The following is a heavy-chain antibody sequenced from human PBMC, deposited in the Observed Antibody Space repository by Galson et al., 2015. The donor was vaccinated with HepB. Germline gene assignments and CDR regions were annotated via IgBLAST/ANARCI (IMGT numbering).Heavy chain of an antibody. CDR2: IWHDGRSK. CDR1: GFTFSAYG. CDR3: ARDREEAVAAWSYRHMDV. V-gene: IGHV3-33*01. J-gene: IGHJ6*03. Sequence: SLRLSCAASGFTFSAYGVHWVRQAPGKGLEWVAVIWHDGRSKYYAESVRGRFTISRDNSKNTLYLQMNSLRAEDTAVYYCARDREEAVAAWSYRHMDVRGKGTTVSISS. D-gene: IGHD6-19*01.